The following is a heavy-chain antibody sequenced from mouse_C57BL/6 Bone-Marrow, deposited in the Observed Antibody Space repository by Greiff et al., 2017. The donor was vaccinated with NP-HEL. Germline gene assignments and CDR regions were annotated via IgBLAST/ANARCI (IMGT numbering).Heavy chain of an antibody. J-gene: IGHJ4*01. D-gene: IGHD1-1*01. V-gene: IGHV10-1*01. CDR3: GRRGKYYGSSYTMDY. CDR1: GFSFNTYA. CDR2: IRSKSNNYAT. Sequence: EVQGVESGGGLVQPKGSLKLSCAASGFSFNTYAMNWVRQAPGKGLEWVARIRSKSNNYATYYADSGKDRFTISRDDSESMLYLQMNNLKTEDTAMYYCGRRGKYYGSSYTMDYWGQGTSVTVSA.